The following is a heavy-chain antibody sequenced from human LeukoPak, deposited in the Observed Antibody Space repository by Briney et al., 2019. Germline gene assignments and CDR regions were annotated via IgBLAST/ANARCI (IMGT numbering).Heavy chain of an antibody. J-gene: IGHJ4*02. CDR2: ISNSGNTI. CDR3: GRGHWGLDY. D-gene: IGHD7-27*01. Sequence: GGSLRLSCAASGFTFSDSYMTWIRQAPGKGLEWVSYISNSGNTIYYADSVKGRFTISRDNAMSSLYLQMNSLRAEDTAVYYCGRGHWGLDYWGQGTLVTVSS. V-gene: IGHV3-11*04. CDR1: GFTFSDSY.